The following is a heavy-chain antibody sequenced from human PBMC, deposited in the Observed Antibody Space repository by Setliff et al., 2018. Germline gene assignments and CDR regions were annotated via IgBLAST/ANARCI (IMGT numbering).Heavy chain of an antibody. D-gene: IGHD6-6*01. Sequence: PSETLSLTCAAYGGTFSDYHWTWIRQSPEKGLEWIGEINHRGSTNYNPSLKSRVTISIDTSKDQFSLKLISMTAAATAVYYCARGRNIAARLLDSWGQGTLVTVSS. J-gene: IGHJ4*02. CDR3: ARGRNIAARLLDS. V-gene: IGHV4-34*01. CDR1: GGTFSDYH. CDR2: INHRGST.